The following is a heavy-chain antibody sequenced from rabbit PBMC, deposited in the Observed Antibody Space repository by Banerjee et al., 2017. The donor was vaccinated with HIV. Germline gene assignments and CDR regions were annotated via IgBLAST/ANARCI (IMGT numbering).Heavy chain of an antibody. CDR2: IYAGSGNT. Sequence: QSLEEYGGDLVMPGASLTLTCTETRFSFSRRYYMCWVRQAPGKGLEWIGCIYAGSGNTWYASWAKGRFTISKTSSTTVTLQMTSLTAADTATYFCVRSTSGYDIGDLWGPGTLVTVS. CDR1: RFSFSRRYY. J-gene: IGHJ6*01. CDR3: VRSTSGYDIGDL. V-gene: IGHV1S40*01. D-gene: IGHD1-1*01.